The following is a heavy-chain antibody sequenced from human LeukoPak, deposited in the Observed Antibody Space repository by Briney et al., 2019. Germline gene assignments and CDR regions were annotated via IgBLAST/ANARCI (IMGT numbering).Heavy chain of an antibody. CDR3: ERKRSCTVASGYAGYIGL. Sequence: IWIRQPPGKRPEWIAYIYYTGSTKYYPSLKSRVTISIDTSMNQFSLKVNSVTEADTAVYYCERKRSCTVASGYAGYIGLWGWRTLVSVSS. CDR2: IYYTGST. V-gene: IGHV4-59*01. J-gene: IGHJ4*02. D-gene: IGHD2-2*01.